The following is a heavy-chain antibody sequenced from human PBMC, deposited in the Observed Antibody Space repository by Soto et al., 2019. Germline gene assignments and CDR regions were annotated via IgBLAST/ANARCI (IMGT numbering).Heavy chain of an antibody. V-gene: IGHV4-31*03. CDR2: IYYSGST. D-gene: IGHD3-10*01. J-gene: IGHJ5*02. CDR3: ARGGFGELLLGNWFDP. Sequence: QVQLQESGPGLVKPSQTLSLTCTVSGGSISSGGYYWSWIRQHPGKGLEWIGYIYYSGSTYYNPSPKSRVTISVDTSKNQFSLKLSSVTAADTAVYYCARGGFGELLLGNWFDPWGQGTLVTVSS. CDR1: GGSISSGGYY.